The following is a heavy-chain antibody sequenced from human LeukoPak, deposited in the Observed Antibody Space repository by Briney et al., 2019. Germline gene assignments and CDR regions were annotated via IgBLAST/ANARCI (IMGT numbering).Heavy chain of an antibody. V-gene: IGHV3-7*01. CDR1: GFTFNSYW. J-gene: IGHJ4*02. D-gene: IGHD6-6*01. CDR3: ARMGSSSSSY. CDR2: IKQDGSEK. Sequence: PGGSLRLSCAASGFTFNSYWMSWVRQAPGKGLEWVANIKQDGSEKYYVDSVKGRFTISRGNAKNSLYLQMNSLRAEDTAVYYCARMGSSSSSYWGQGTLVTVSS.